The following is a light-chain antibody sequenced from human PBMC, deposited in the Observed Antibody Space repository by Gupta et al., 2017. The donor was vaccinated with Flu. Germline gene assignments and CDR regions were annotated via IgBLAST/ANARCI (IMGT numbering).Light chain of an antibody. V-gene: IGLV3-21*02. CDR2: ADS. J-gene: IGLJ2*01. Sequence: SHVMTLPPSASAVSQPAVRITCGGTNIESKSVYWYQQKPGKAPVLVVYADSDRPSGIPEVLSRSNSGNTASLTITRVEAGDEADYHCQRWEGGRDHTGIFGGGTKLTVL. CDR1: NIESKS. CDR3: QRWEGGRDHTGI.